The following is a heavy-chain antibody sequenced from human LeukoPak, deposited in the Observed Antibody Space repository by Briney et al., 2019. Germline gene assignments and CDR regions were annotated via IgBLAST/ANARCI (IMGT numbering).Heavy chain of an antibody. J-gene: IGHJ4*02. D-gene: IGHD4-17*01. Sequence: HAGGSLTLSCTDSGFSGTFYGVHWVRHAPGKGLEWLAVIADDGSKKYYGDSVKGRFTISRDNSKHTLYLQMNSLRGEDTAVYYCAKDDGGDYVGLDYWGQGTLVTVSS. CDR1: GFSGTFYG. CDR2: IADDGSKK. CDR3: AKDDGGDYVGLDY. V-gene: IGHV3-30*18.